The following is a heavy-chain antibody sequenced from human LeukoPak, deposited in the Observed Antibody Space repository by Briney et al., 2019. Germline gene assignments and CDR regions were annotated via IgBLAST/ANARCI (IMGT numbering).Heavy chain of an antibody. V-gene: IGHV3-11*01. CDR3: AKDGVRGSIDYYAMDV. J-gene: IGHJ6*02. D-gene: IGHD3-10*01. Sequence: GGSLRLSCAASGFTFSDYYMSWIRQAPGKGLEWVSYISSSGSTIYYADSVKGRFTISRDNAKNSLYLQMNSLRAEDTAIYYCAKDGVRGSIDYYAMDVWGQGTTVTVSS. CDR2: ISSSGSTI. CDR1: GFTFSDYY.